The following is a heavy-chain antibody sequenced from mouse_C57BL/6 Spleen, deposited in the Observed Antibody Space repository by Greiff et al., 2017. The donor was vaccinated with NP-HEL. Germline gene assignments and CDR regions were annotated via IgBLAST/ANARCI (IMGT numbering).Heavy chain of an antibody. Sequence: VQLQQPGAELVKPGASVKLSCKASGYTFTSYWMHWVKQRPGQGLEWIGMIHPNSGSTNYNEKFKSKATLTVDKSSSTAYMQLSSLTSEDSAVYYCARPLYGSSWYAMDYWGQGTSVTVSS. J-gene: IGHJ4*01. D-gene: IGHD1-1*01. CDR3: ARPLYGSSWYAMDY. CDR1: GYTFTSYW. CDR2: IHPNSGST. V-gene: IGHV1-64*01.